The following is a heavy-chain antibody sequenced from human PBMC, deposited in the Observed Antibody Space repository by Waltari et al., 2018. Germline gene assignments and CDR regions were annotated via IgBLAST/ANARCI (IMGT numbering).Heavy chain of an antibody. Sequence: QVQLVQSGAEVKKPGSSVKVSCKASGGTFSSYAISWVRQAPGQGLEWMGRIIPILGIANSAQKFQGRGTITADKSTSTAYMELSSLRSEDTAVYYCVTATDAFDIWGQGTMVTVSS. J-gene: IGHJ3*02. CDR3: VTATDAFDI. CDR2: IIPILGIA. CDR1: GGTFSSYA. D-gene: IGHD5-18*01. V-gene: IGHV1-69*04.